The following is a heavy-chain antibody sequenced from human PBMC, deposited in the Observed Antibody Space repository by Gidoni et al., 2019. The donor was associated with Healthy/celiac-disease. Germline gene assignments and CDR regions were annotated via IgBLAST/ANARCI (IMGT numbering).Heavy chain of an antibody. D-gene: IGHD3-3*01. V-gene: IGHV4-39*01. CDR2: IYYSGST. CDR1: GGSISSSSYY. J-gene: IGHJ4*02. Sequence: QLQLQESGPGLVKPSETLSLTCTVSGGSISSSSYYWGWIRQPPGKGLEWIGSIYYSGSTYYNPSLKSRVTISVDTSKNQFSLKLSSVTAADTAVYYCARRPITIFGVRPGPSDYWGQGTLVTVSS. CDR3: ARRPITIFGVRPGPSDY.